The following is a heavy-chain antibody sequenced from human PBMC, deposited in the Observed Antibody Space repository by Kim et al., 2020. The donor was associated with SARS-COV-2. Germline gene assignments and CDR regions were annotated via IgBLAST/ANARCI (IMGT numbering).Heavy chain of an antibody. J-gene: IGHJ4*02. V-gene: IGHV3-9*01. Sequence: GGSLRLSCAASGFTFGDYAMHWVRQAPGKGLEWVSGISWNSGSIGYADSVKGRFTISRDNAKNSLYLQMNSLRAEDTALYYCAKGTYYDFWSGYYGIDYWGQGTLVTVSS. CDR1: GFTFGDYA. CDR2: ISWNSGSI. CDR3: AKGTYYDFWSGYYGIDY. D-gene: IGHD3-3*01.